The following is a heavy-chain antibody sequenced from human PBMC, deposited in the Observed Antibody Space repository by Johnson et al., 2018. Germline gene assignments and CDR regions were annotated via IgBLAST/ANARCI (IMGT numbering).Heavy chain of an antibody. CDR1: GFTFSTYA. CDR2: ISRNGDST. CDR3: ARDTSGYSYEYIQD. J-gene: IGHJ1*01. D-gene: IGHD3-22*01. Sequence: VELVQSGGGVVQPGGSLRLSCAASGFTFSTYAMHWVRQAPGKGLEYVSTISRNGDSTYYANAVKGRFTISRDNSKNTLYLQMASLRAEDMAVYYCARDTSGYSYEYIQDWGQGTLVNVAS. V-gene: IGHV3-64*01.